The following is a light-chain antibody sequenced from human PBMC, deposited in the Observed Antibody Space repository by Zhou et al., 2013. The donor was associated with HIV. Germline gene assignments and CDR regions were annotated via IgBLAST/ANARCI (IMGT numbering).Light chain of an antibody. CDR2: GAS. CDR3: QQYGGSFT. Sequence: IVLTQSPGTLSLSPGERATLSCRASQSVSSNFLAWYQQKPGQAPRLLIYGASSRATGIPDRFSGSGSGTDFTLTINRLEPEDFAVYYCQQYGGSFTFGPGTKVDI. CDR1: QSVSSNF. J-gene: IGKJ3*01. V-gene: IGKV3-20*01.